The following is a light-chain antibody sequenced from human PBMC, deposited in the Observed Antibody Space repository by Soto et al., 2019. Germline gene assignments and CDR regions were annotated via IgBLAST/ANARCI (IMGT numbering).Light chain of an antibody. V-gene: IGLV2-8*01. CDR3: QSYDSSLSGWV. J-gene: IGLJ3*02. CDR1: SSDVGGYNY. Sequence: QSALTQTPSASGSPGQSVTISCTGTSSDVGGYNYVSWYQQHPGKAPKLMIYEVSKRPSGVPDRFSGSKSGNTASLTVSGLQAEDEADYYCQSYDSSLSGWVFGGGTKVTVL. CDR2: EVS.